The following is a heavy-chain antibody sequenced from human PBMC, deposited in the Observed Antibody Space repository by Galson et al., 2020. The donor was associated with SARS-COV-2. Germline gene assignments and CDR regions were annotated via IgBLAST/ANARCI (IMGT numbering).Heavy chain of an antibody. CDR2: ISGYNGDT. J-gene: IGHJ4*02. D-gene: IGHD3-22*01. CDR3: ARDIYDSSGYQMGY. V-gene: IGHV1-18*01. Sequence: ASVKVSCKASGYIFNTYGISWVRQAPGQGLEWMGWISGYNGDTILAQKLQGRVTMTTDTSTSTVYMELRSLISDDTAGYYCARDIYDSSGYQMGYWGQGTLVTVSS. CDR1: GYIFNTYG.